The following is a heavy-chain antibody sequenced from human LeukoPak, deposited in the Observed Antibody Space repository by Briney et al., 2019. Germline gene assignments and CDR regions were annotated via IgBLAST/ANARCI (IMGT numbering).Heavy chain of an antibody. D-gene: IGHD3-3*01. J-gene: IGHJ4*02. V-gene: IGHV3-74*01. CDR2: INSDGSST. CDR3: ATGDFWSGYSDE. CDR1: GFTFDDYA. Sequence: PGGSLRLSCAASGFTFDDYAMHWVRQAPGKGLVWVSRINSDGSSTSYADSVKGRFTISRDNAKNTLYLQMNSLRAEDTAVYYCATGDFWSGYSDEWGQGTLVTVSS.